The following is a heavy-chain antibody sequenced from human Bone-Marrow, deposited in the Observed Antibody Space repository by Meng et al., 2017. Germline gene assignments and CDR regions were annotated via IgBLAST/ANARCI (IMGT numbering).Heavy chain of an antibody. J-gene: IGHJ4*02. CDR2: IKSKTDGGTT. D-gene: IGHD3-16*02. Sequence: GESLKISCVASGGTFRNFWMTWVRQPPGKGLEWVGRIKSKTDGGTTDYAAPVKGRFTISRDDSTNTLYLQMNSLKTEYTAVYYCTTTYYDYAWGSYPDFYYWGQGTRVTVSS. V-gene: IGHV3-15*01. CDR3: TTTYYDYAWGSYPDFYY. CDR1: GGTFRNFW.